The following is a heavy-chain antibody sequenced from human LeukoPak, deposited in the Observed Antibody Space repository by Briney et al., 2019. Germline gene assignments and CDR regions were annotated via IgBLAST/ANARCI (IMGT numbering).Heavy chain of an antibody. CDR2: VSSSGRSV. V-gene: IGHV3-48*03. D-gene: IGHD1-14*01. J-gene: IGHJ3*02. CDR1: GFTFSGYE. CDR3: ARDVEPDAFDI. Sequence: GGSLRLSCGASGFTFSGYEMNWVRQAPGKGLEWVSFVSSSGRSVSYADSVKGRFTISRDNAKNSVYLQMSSLIAEDTAVYYCARDVEPDAFDIWGQGTMVTVSS.